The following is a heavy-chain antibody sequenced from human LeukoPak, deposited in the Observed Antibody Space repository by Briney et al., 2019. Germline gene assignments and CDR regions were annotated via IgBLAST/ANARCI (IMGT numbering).Heavy chain of an antibody. CDR2: ISGSAGGT. J-gene: IGHJ4*02. CDR1: GVTFRSYA. Sequence: GGSLRLSCAASGVTFRSYATSGGPQAPGKGLEWVSAISGSAGGTFYAESVKGRFTISRDNSKNTLYLQMNRLSAEDTAVYYCAKEGALCTYDVYYTALDYWWQATMVTVSS. D-gene: IGHD4/OR15-4a*01. V-gene: IGHV3-23*01. CDR3: AKEGALCTYDVYYTALDY.